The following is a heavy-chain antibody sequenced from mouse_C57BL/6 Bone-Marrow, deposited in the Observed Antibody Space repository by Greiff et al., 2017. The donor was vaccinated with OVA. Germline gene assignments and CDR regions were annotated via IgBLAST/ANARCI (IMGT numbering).Heavy chain of an antibody. J-gene: IGHJ2*01. D-gene: IGHD4-1*01. CDR3: AREGNWFDY. V-gene: IGHV1-50*01. CDR2: IDPSDSYT. CDR1: GYTFTSYW. Sequence: QVQLKQPGAELVKPGASVKLSCKASGYTFTSYWMQWVKQRPGQGLEWIGEIDPSDSYTNYNQKFKGKATLTVDTSSSTAYMQLSSLTSEDSAVYYCAREGNWFDYWGQGTTLTVSS.